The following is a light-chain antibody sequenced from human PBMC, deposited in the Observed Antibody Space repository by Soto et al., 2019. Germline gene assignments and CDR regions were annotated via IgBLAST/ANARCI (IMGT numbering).Light chain of an antibody. CDR3: QQRSDRLPIT. V-gene: IGKV3-15*01. J-gene: IGKJ1*01. CDR1: QSVSSN. Sequence: TVMTQSPATLSVSPGERATLSCRASQSVSSNLAWYQQKPGQAPRLLIYGASTRATGIPARFSGSGSGTDFTLTISSLEPEDSAVYYCQQRSDRLPITFGQGTKVDIK. CDR2: GAS.